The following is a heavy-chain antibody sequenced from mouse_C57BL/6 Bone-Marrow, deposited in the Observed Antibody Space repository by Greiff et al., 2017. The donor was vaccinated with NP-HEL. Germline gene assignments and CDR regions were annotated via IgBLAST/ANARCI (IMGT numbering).Heavy chain of an antibody. Sequence: EVKLQESGGGLVKPGGSLKLSCAASGFTFSDYGMHWVRQAPEKGLEWVAYISSGSSTIYYADTVKGRFTISSDNAKNTLFLQMTSLRSEDTAMYYCARTGWLLLYYAMDYWGQGTSVTVSS. CDR2: ISSGSSTI. D-gene: IGHD2-3*01. V-gene: IGHV5-17*01. CDR3: ARTGWLLLYYAMDY. J-gene: IGHJ4*01. CDR1: GFTFSDYG.